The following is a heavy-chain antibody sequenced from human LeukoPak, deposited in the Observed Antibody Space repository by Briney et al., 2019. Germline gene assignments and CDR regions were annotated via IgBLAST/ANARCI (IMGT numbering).Heavy chain of an antibody. D-gene: IGHD6-6*01. CDR1: GYTFTGYY. J-gene: IGHJ3*02. CDR3: ADSSSGRNAFDI. V-gene: IGHV1-2*02. CDR2: INPNSGGT. Sequence: GASVKVSCKASGYTFTGYYMHWVRQAPGQGLEWMGWINPNSGGTNYAQKFQGRVTMTRDTSISTAYMELSSLRSEDTAVYYCADSSSGRNAFDIWGQGTMVTVSS.